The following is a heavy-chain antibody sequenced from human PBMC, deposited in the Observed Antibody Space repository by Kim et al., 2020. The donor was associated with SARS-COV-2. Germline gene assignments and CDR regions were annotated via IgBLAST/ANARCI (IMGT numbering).Heavy chain of an antibody. V-gene: IGHV4-31*03. CDR1: GGSISSGGYY. D-gene: IGHD3-16*01. CDR3: ARDGRGRVGDILGPFDY. CDR2: IYYSGST. Sequence: SETLSLTCTVSGGSISSGGYYWSWIRQHPGKGLEWIGYIYYSGSTYYNPSLKSRVTISVDTSKNQFSLELSSVTAADTAVYYCARDGRGRVGDILGPFDYWGPGTLVTVSS. J-gene: IGHJ4*02.